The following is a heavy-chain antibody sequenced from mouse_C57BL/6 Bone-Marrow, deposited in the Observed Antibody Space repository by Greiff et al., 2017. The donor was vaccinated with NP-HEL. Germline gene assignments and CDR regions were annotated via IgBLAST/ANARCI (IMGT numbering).Heavy chain of an antibody. D-gene: IGHD1-1*01. CDR2: INSDGGST. Sequence: EVKLQESGGGLVQPGESLKLSCESNEYAFPSHDMSWVRQTPEKRLELVAAINSDGGSTYYPDTLERRSIISRDNTKKTLYLQMSSLRSEDTALYYCARHGDGSSYEDAMDYWGQGTSVTVSS. CDR3: ARHGDGSSYEDAMDY. V-gene: IGHV5-2*01. CDR1: EYAFPSHD. J-gene: IGHJ4*01.